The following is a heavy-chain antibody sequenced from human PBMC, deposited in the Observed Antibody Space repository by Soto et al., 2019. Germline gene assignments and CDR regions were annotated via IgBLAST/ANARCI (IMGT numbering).Heavy chain of an antibody. CDR1: GGSISSSSYY. CDR2: IYYSGGT. Sequence: QLQLQESGPGLVKPSETLSLTCTVSGGSISSSSYYWGWIRQPPGKGLEWIGSIYYSGGTYYNPPLKSVVTISVDTAKNPFSLKLSSVTAADTAVYYCVGPKGDWGVDAFDIWGKGTMDTVSS. J-gene: IGHJ3*02. CDR3: VGPKGDWGVDAFDI. V-gene: IGHV4-39*01. D-gene: IGHD7-27*01.